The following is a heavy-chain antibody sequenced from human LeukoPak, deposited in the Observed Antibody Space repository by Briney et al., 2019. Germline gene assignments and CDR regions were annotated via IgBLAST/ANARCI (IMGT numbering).Heavy chain of an antibody. CDR2: ISWNSGSI. CDR1: GFTFDDYA. CDR3: AKDGLTPR. D-gene: IGHD2-15*01. V-gene: IGHV3-9*01. J-gene: IGHJ4*02. Sequence: GRSLRLSCAASGFTFDDYAMHWVRQAPGKGLEGVSGISWNSGSIGYADSVKGRFTISRDNAKNSLYLQMNSLRAEDTALYYCAKDGLTPRWGQGTLVTVSS.